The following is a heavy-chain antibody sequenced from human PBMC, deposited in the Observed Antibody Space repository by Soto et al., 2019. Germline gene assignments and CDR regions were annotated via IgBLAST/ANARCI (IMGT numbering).Heavy chain of an antibody. CDR3: AGQKDAFHI. V-gene: IGHV3-21*01. Sequence: EVQLVESGGGLVKPGGSLRLSCAASGFTFTSYSMNWVRQAPGKGLEWVSSISGSSAYIYYADSMKGRFTISRDNAKNSLDLQMNSLRAEDTAVYYGAGQKDAFHIWGQGTMVTVSS. CDR2: ISGSSAYI. CDR1: GFTFTSYS. J-gene: IGHJ3*02.